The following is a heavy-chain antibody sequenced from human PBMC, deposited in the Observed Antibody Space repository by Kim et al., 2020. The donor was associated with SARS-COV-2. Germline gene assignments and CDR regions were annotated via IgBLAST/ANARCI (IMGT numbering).Heavy chain of an antibody. CDR3: ARDHCRYGDYVVGTHACSYGMDV. J-gene: IGHJ6*02. D-gene: IGHD4-17*01. CDR2: INPSGGST. CDR1: GYTFTSYY. Sequence: ASVKVSCKASGYTFTSYYMHWVRQAPGQGLEWMGIINPSGGSTSYAQKFQGRVTMTRDTSTSTVYMELSSLRSEDTAVYYCARDHCRYGDYVVGTHACSYGMDVWGQGTTVTVSS. V-gene: IGHV1-46*01.